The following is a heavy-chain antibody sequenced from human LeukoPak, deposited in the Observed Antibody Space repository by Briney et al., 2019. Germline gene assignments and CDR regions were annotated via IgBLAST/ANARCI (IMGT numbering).Heavy chain of an antibody. D-gene: IGHD6-13*01. V-gene: IGHV3-48*01. CDR1: GLSFSSYN. CDR2: ITANNTTK. CDR3: PAASAFSSSWRS. J-gene: IGHJ5*02. Sequence: GGSLRLSCTASGLSFSSYNMNWVRQAPGKGPEWVAYITANNTTKYYADSVKGRFTLSRDNAKKSLFLQMNSLRAEDTAVYYCPAASAFSSSWRSWGQGTVVTVSS.